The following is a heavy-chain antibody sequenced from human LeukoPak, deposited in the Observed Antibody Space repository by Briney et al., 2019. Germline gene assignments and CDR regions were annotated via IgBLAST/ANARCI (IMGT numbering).Heavy chain of an antibody. CDR2: ISPYNGNT. J-gene: IGHJ4*02. Sequence: PGASVKVSCKTSGYSFSSYGINWVRQAPGQGLEWMGWISPYNGNTNYAQKLQGRVTMTTDTSTTTAYMELRSLRSDDTAVYYCARGGSGGYRREFDYWGQGTLVTVSS. CDR3: ARGGSGGYRREFDY. V-gene: IGHV1-18*01. CDR1: GYSFSSYG. D-gene: IGHD3-16*02.